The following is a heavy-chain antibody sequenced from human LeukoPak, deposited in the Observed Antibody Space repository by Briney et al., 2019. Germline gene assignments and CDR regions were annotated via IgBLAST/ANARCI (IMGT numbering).Heavy chain of an antibody. D-gene: IGHD1-7*01. CDR3: ARDPPEDEWNSLDS. J-gene: IGHJ4*02. CDR2: IHYSGLT. V-gene: IGHV4-59*02. Sequence: PSETLSLTCTVSGGSVNGYYWNWIRQAPGKGLEWIGFIHYSGLTVYSPSLQSRVSMSVDTSRNQFSLDLSSVTAADTALYYCARDPPEDEWNSLDSWGQGVLVTVSS. CDR1: GGSVNGYY.